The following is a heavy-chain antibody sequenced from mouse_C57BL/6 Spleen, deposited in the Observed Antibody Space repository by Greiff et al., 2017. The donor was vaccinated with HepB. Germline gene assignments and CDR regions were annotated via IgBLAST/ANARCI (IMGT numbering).Heavy chain of an antibody. CDR3: ARGGNYDGSSYVDY. CDR2: IYPGSGST. CDR1: GYTFTSYW. V-gene: IGHV1-55*01. D-gene: IGHD1-1*01. J-gene: IGHJ2*01. Sequence: QVQLEQPGAELVKPGASVKMSCKASGYTFTSYWITWVKQRPGQGLEWIGDIYPGSGSTNYNEKFKSKATLTVDTSSSTAYMQLSSLTSEDSAVYYCARGGNYDGSSYVDYWGQGTTLTVSA.